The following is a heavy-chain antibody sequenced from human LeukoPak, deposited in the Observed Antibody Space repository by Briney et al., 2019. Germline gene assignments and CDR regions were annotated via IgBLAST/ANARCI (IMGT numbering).Heavy chain of an antibody. CDR3: ARGVVPAALYGMDV. J-gene: IGHJ6*02. D-gene: IGHD2-2*01. CDR2: IYTSGST. V-gene: IGHV4-4*07. Sequence: PSETLSLTCTVSGFSISSYYWSWLRQPAGKGLEWIGRIYTSGSTNYNPSLKSRVTISVDTSKNQFSLKLSSVTAADTAVYYCARGVVPAALYGMDVWGQGTTVTVSS. CDR1: GFSISSYY.